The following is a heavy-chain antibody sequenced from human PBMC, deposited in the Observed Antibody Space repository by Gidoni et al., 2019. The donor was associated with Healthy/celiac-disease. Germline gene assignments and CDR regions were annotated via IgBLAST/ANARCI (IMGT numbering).Heavy chain of an antibody. CDR3: ARTPSFGVVPSPPYYYYYYGMDV. CDR2: ISSSSSYI. CDR1: GFTFSSYS. V-gene: IGHV3-21*01. Sequence: EVQLVESGGGLVKPGGSLRLSCAASGFTFSSYSMNWVRQAPGKGLEWVSSISSSSSYIYYADSVKGRFTISRDNAKNSLYLQMNSLRAEDTAVYYCARTPSFGVVPSPPYYYYYYGMDVWGQGTTVTVSS. J-gene: IGHJ6*02. D-gene: IGHD3-3*01.